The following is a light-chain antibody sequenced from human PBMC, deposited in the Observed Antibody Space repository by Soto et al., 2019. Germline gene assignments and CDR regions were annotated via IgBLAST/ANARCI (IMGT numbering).Light chain of an antibody. V-gene: IGKV3-15*01. CDR3: HQYDDGPYT. J-gene: IGKJ2*01. Sequence: VLTRTSATLSLSPRERATLSCRASQSVSSTVAWYQQIPGQTPRLLIYGASTRATGIPVRFSGSGSGTEFTLTISSLQSEDFAVYYCHQYDDGPYTFGQGTKVDIK. CDR1: QSVSST. CDR2: GAS.